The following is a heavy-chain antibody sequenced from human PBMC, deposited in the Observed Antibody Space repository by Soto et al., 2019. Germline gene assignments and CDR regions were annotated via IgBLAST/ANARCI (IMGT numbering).Heavy chain of an antibody. CDR2: VNPADSYT. CDR3: ALKRLGYCTNGTCFSGYFDS. Sequence: VFLKISCTTSGNTCASYWIGWVRQIPGKGLEGVGIVNPADSYTTYSPSFEGHVTISADNSVRTAYLQWRSLKASDTAMYYCALKRLGYCTNGTCFSGYFDSWGRGTLVTVSS. CDR1: GNTCASYW. J-gene: IGHJ4*02. V-gene: IGHV5-51*01. D-gene: IGHD2-8*01.